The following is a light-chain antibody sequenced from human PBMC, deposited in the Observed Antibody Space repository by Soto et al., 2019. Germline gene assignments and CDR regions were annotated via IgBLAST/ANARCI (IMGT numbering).Light chain of an antibody. Sequence: QSALTQPASVSGSHGQSITISCTGTSSEIGGYNFVSWYQHHPGKAPRLMIFGVSDRPSGVSDRFSGSKSGNTASLTISGLQAEDEADYYCSSYISSSTPYVFGTGTKLTVL. V-gene: IGLV2-14*03. CDR3: SSYISSSTPYV. J-gene: IGLJ1*01. CDR1: SSEIGGYNF. CDR2: GVS.